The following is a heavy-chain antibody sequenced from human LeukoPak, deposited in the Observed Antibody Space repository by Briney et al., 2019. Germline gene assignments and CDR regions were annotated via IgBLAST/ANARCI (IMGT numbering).Heavy chain of an antibody. D-gene: IGHD2-2*01. CDR2: ISSTSGTI. V-gene: IGHV3-48*04. J-gene: IGHJ3*02. CDR1: GFTFRSYS. Sequence: GGSLRLSCVASGFTFRSYSMNWVRQAPGKGLEWVSYISSTSGTIYYADSMKGRLTISRDNAKNSLYLQMNGLRAEDTAVYYCARELVVPAAISSYDAFDIWDQGTMVTVSS. CDR3: ARELVVPAAISSYDAFDI.